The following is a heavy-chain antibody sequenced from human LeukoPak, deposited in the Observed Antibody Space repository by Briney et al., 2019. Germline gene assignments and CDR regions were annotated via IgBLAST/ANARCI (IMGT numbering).Heavy chain of an antibody. CDR2: ISSSGSTI. D-gene: IGHD3-10*02. Sequence: GGSLRLSCAASGFTFSSYEVNWVRQAPGKGLEWVSYISSSGSTIYYADSVKGRFTISRDNAKNSLYLQMNSLRAEDTAVYYCAELGITMIGGVWGKGTTVTVSS. CDR3: AELGITMIGGV. CDR1: GFTFSSYE. V-gene: IGHV3-48*03. J-gene: IGHJ6*04.